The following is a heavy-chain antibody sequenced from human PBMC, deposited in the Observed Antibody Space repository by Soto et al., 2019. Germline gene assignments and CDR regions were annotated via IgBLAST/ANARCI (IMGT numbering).Heavy chain of an antibody. Sequence: SVKVSCKASGGTFSSYAISWVRQAPGQGLEWMGGIIPIFGTANYAQKFQGRVTITADESTSTAYMELSSLRSEDTAVYYCARGSAAAAGFYYYYYGMDVWGQGTTVTVSS. V-gene: IGHV1-69*13. J-gene: IGHJ6*02. CDR3: ARGSAAAAGFYYYYYGMDV. CDR1: GGTFSSYA. D-gene: IGHD6-13*01. CDR2: IIPIFGTA.